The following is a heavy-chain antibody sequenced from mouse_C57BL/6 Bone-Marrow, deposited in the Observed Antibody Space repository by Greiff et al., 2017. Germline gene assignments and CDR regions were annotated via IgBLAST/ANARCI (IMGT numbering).Heavy chain of an antibody. Sequence: EVQLQQSGPVLARPGASVKMSCKTSGYTFTSYWMHWVKQRPGQGLEWVGAIYPGNSDTSYNQKFKGKAKLTAVTSASTAYMELSSLTNEDSAVYYSASRRGFAYWGQGTLVTVSA. V-gene: IGHV1-5*01. D-gene: IGHD3-1*01. CDR1: GYTFTSYW. CDR2: IYPGNSDT. CDR3: ASRRGFAY. J-gene: IGHJ3*01.